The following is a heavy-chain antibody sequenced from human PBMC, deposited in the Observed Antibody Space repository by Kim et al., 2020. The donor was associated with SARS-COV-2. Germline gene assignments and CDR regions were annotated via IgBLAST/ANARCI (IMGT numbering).Heavy chain of an antibody. CDR2: IDPKSGAT. J-gene: IGHJ5*02. D-gene: IGHD6-6*01. Sequence: ASVKVSCKVSGYTLTGLYIHWVRQAPGKGLEWMGCIDPKSGATIYAQKFQGRVTMTEDTSTCTAYMELSRLRSGDTAVYYCETGSIAAFDKHWFDHWGQGTLVTVSS. CDR3: ETGSIAAFDKHWFDH. V-gene: IGHV1-24*01. CDR1: GYTLTGLY.